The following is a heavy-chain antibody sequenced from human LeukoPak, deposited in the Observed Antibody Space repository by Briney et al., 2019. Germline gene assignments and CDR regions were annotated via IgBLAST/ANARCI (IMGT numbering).Heavy chain of an antibody. V-gene: IGHV3-15*01. Sequence: GGSLRLSCAASGFTFSNAWMSWVRQAPGKGLEWVGRIKSKTDGGTTDYAAPVKGRFTISRDDSKNTLYLQMNSLKTEDTAVYYCTTDYGDYLGRYYFDYWGQGTLVTVSS. CDR3: TTDYGDYLGRYYFDY. J-gene: IGHJ4*02. CDR2: IKSKTDGGTT. CDR1: GFTFSNAW. D-gene: IGHD4-17*01.